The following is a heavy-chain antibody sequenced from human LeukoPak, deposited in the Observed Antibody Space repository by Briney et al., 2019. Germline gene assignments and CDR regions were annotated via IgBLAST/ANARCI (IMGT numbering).Heavy chain of an antibody. CDR1: GGTFSSYA. CDR2: IIPIFGTA. D-gene: IGHD3-3*01. J-gene: IGHJ4*02. CDR3: ARDGIFGAIPT. V-gene: IGHV1-69*05. Sequence: SVKVSCKASGGTFSSYAISWVRQAPGQGLEWMGGIIPIFGTANYAQKFQGRVTMTRDTSISTAYMELSSLRSEDTAVYYCARDGIFGAIPTWGQGTLVTVSS.